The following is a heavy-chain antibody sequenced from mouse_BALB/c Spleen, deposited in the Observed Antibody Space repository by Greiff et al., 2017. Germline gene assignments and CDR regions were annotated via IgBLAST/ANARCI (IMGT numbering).Heavy chain of an antibody. CDR2: ISYDGSN. V-gene: IGHV3-6*02. Sequence: VQLKESGPGLVKPSQSLSLTCSVTGYSITSGYYWNWIRQFPGNKLEWMGYISYDGSNNYNPSLKNRISITRDTSKNQFFLKLNSVTTEDTATYYCASWYYAMDYWGQGTSVTVSS. J-gene: IGHJ4*01. CDR3: ASWYYAMDY. CDR1: GYSITSGYY.